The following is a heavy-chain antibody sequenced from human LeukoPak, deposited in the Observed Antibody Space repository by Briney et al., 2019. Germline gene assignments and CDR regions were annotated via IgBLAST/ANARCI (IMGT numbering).Heavy chain of an antibody. Sequence: GGSLRLSCAASGFTFSSYNMNWVRQAPVKGLEWVSYISSSSSIIYYTDSVKGRFTISRDNAKNSLYLQMNSLRDEDTAMYYCARDTRRHCISNSYCGNWFDPWGQGTLVTVSS. V-gene: IGHV3-48*02. J-gene: IGHJ5*02. D-gene: IGHD2-2*01. CDR2: ISSSSSII. CDR3: ARDTRRHCISNSYCGNWFDP. CDR1: GFTFSSYN.